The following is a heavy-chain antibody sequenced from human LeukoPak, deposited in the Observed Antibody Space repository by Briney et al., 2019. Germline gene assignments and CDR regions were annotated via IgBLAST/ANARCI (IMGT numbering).Heavy chain of an antibody. CDR1: GYIFIDYA. D-gene: IGHD4-17*01. V-gene: IGHV1-3*01. Sequence: ASVPVSFKASGYIFIDYAIQWVRQAPAQGREWMGWINAGSGKTKYSQKFQERVTINRDTSASPAYLELGGPRFEDTAVYFCARARWTSTGTTYYLEYWGQGTLVTVSS. J-gene: IGHJ4*02. CDR3: ARARWTSTGTTYYLEY. CDR2: INAGSGKT.